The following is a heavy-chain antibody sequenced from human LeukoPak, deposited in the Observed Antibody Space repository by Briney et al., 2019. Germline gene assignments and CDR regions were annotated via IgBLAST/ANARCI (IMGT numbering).Heavy chain of an antibody. CDR1: GFTVSSNY. D-gene: IGHD2-2*01. CDR2: IYSGGST. J-gene: IGHJ6*04. CDR3: ARDSYCSSTSCEYYYGMDV. Sequence: GGSLRLSCAASGFTVSSNYMSWVRQATGKGLEWVSVIYSGGSTYYADSVKGRFTISRDNSKNTLYLQMNSLRAEDTAVYYCARDSYCSSTSCEYYYGMDVWGKGTTVTVSS. V-gene: IGHV3-53*01.